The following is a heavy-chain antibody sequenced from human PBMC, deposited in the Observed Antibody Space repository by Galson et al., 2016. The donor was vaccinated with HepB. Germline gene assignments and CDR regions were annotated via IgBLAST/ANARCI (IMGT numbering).Heavy chain of an antibody. CDR2: IYPGDSDT. J-gene: IGHJ4*02. CDR3: ARQGMIQAAGIDY. CDR1: GYTFTNYW. V-gene: IGHV5-51*01. D-gene: IGHD6-19*01. Sequence: QSGAEVKKPGESLKISCTGSGYTFTNYWIGWVRQMPGKGLEWMGIIYPGDSDTRYSPSFQGKVPISADKSTSTAYLQWSSLKASDSAMYYCARQGMIQAAGIDYWGQGAMVTVSS.